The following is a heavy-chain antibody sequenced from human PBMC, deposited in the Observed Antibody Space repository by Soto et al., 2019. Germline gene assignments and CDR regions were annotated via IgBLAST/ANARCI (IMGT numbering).Heavy chain of an antibody. Sequence: VGSLRLSCAASGFTFSGSAMHWVRQASVKGLEWVGRIRSKANSYATAYAASVKGRFTISRDDPKNTAYLQMNSLKTEDTAVYYCTRLGSEMAIKDIWGQGTMVTVSS. D-gene: IGHD6-25*01. CDR1: GFTFSGSA. J-gene: IGHJ3*02. CDR2: IRSKANSYAT. CDR3: TRLGSEMAIKDI. V-gene: IGHV3-73*01.